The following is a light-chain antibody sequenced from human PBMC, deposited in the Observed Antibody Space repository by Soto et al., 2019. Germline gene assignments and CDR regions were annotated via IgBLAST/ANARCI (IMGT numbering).Light chain of an antibody. Sequence: EIVMTQSPATLSVSPGERATLSCRASQSVSSNLAWYQQKPGQAPRLLIYGASTRAPGFQARFSGSGSGTETTLTITGLQPDDFATYYCQQYNTYWTFGQGTKVDIK. CDR1: QSVSSN. J-gene: IGKJ1*01. V-gene: IGKV3-15*01. CDR3: QQYNTYWT. CDR2: GAS.